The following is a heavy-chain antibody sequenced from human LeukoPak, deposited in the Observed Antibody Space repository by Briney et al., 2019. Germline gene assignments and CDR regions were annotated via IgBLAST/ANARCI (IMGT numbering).Heavy chain of an antibody. Sequence: ASVKVSCKASGYTFTSYGVRWVRQAPGQGLEWMGWISAYNGNTNYAQKLQGRVTMTTDTSTSTAYMELRSLRSDDTAVYYCARDGDLFGVVIIHFDYWGQGTLVTVSS. D-gene: IGHD3-3*01. J-gene: IGHJ4*02. V-gene: IGHV1-18*01. CDR3: ARDGDLFGVVIIHFDY. CDR1: GYTFTSYG. CDR2: ISAYNGNT.